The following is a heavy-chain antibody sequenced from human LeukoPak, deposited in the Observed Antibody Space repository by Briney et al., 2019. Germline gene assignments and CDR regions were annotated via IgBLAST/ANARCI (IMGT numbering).Heavy chain of an antibody. CDR1: GFTFSSYA. CDR3: AKVRGYYDSSGLYYFDY. D-gene: IGHD3-22*01. J-gene: IGHJ4*02. CDR2: ISGSGGST. Sequence: GGSLRLSCAASGFTFSSYAMSWVRQAPGKGLEWVSAISGSGGSTYYADSVKGRFTISKDNSKNTLYLQMNSLRAEDTAVYYRAKVRGYYDSSGLYYFDYWGQGTLVTVSS. V-gene: IGHV3-23*01.